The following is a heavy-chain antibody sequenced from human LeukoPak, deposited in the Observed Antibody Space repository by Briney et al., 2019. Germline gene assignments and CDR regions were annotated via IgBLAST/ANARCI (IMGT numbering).Heavy chain of an antibody. D-gene: IGHD4-23*01. CDR3: ARGSPDYGGKLRDGMDV. CDR2: ISSSGSTI. V-gene: IGHV3-48*03. J-gene: IGHJ6*04. Sequence: GGSLRLSCAASGFTFSSYEMNWVRQAPGKGLEWVSYISSSGSTIYYADSVKGRFTISRDYAKNSLYLQMNSLRAEDTAVYYCARGSPDYGGKLRDGMDVWGKGTTVTVSS. CDR1: GFTFSSYE.